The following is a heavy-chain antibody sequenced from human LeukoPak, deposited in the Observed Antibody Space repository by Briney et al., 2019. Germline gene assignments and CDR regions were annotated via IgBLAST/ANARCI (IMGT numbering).Heavy chain of an antibody. J-gene: IGHJ5*02. D-gene: IGHD5-18*01. V-gene: IGHV3-23*01. CDR1: GFTFSSYW. CDR3: VRGYSYGWFDP. Sequence: GGSLRLSCAASGFTFSSYWMSWVRQAPGKGLEWVSTISGNGGNTYYADSVKGRFTISRDNSKNTLYLQMNSLRAEDTAVYYCVRGYSYGWFDPWGQGTLVTVSS. CDR2: ISGNGGNT.